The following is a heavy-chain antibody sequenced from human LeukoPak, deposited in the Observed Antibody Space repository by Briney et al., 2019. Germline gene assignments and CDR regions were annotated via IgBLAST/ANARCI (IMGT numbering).Heavy chain of an antibody. D-gene: IGHD2-2*01. CDR1: GYTFTGYY. Sequence: ASVKVSCKASGYTFTGYYMHWVRQAPGQGLEWMGWINPNSGGTIYAQKFQGRVTMTRDTSISTAYMELSRLRSDDTAVYYCARTLGYCSSTSCYGGGFDYWGQGTLVTVSS. V-gene: IGHV1-2*02. CDR2: INPNSGGT. J-gene: IGHJ4*02. CDR3: ARTLGYCSSTSCYGGGFDY.